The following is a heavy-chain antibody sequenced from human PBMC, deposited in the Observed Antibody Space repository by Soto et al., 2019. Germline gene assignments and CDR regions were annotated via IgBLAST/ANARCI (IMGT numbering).Heavy chain of an antibody. V-gene: IGHV3-23*01. D-gene: IGHD3-22*01. J-gene: IGHJ4*02. CDR3: AKARNYYDSSGHFDY. Sequence: GESLKISCAASGFTFSSYAMSWVRQAPGKGLEWVSAISGSGGSTYYADSVKGRFTISRDNSKNTLYLQMNSLRAEDTAVYYCAKARNYYDSSGHFDYWGQGTLVTVSS. CDR1: GFTFSSYA. CDR2: ISGSGGST.